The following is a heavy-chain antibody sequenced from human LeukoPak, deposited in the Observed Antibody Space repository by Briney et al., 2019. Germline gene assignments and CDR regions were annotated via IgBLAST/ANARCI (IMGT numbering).Heavy chain of an antibody. CDR2: ISSSSSTI. J-gene: IGHJ4*02. V-gene: IGHV3-48*04. Sequence: PGGSLRLSCAASGFTFSSYSMNWVRQAPGKGLEWVSYISSSSSTIYYADSVKGRFTISRDNAKNSLYLQMNSLRAEDTAVYYCAREDYDILTGYYTYVDYWGQGTLVTVSS. D-gene: IGHD3-9*01. CDR3: AREDYDILTGYYTYVDY. CDR1: GFTFSSYS.